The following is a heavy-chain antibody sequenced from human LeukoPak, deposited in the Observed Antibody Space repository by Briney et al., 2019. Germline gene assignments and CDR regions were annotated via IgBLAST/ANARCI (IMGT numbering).Heavy chain of an antibody. CDR2: IIPILGIA. D-gene: IGHD2-15*01. CDR3: ARSQPRSGGSCYPFDY. Sequence: PVKVSCKASGGTFSSYAISWVRQAPGQGLEWMGRIIPILGIANYAQKFQGRVTITADKSTSTAYMELSSLRSEDTAVYYCARSQPRSGGSCYPFDYWGQGTLVTVSS. CDR1: GGTFSSYA. J-gene: IGHJ4*02. V-gene: IGHV1-69*04.